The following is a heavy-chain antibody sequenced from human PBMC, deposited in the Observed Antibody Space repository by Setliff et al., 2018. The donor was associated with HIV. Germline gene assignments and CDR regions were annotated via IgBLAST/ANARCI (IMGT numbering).Heavy chain of an antibody. CDR3: TRSAGYGYDY. D-gene: IGHD5-18*01. J-gene: IGHJ4*02. V-gene: IGHV3-73*01. CDR1: GFTFSGSA. Sequence: KVSCAASGFTFSGSALHWVRQASGKGLEWVGRIRSKADNYATAYAASVKGRFNISRDDSKNMAYLQMNSLRTEDTAVYYCTRSAGYGYDYWGQGTLVTVPQ. CDR2: IRSKADNYAT.